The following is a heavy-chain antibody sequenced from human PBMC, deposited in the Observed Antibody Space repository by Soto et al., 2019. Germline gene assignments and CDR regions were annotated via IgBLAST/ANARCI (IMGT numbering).Heavy chain of an antibody. Sequence: SQTLSLTCAISGDSVSSNSAAWNWIRQSPSRGLEWLGRTYYRSKWYNDYAVSVKSRITINPDTSKNQFSLQLNSVTPEDTAVYYCARGGVLWFGELFVPSGMDVWGQGTTVTVSS. CDR3: ARGGVLWFGELFVPSGMDV. V-gene: IGHV6-1*01. J-gene: IGHJ6*02. CDR1: GDSVSSNSAA. D-gene: IGHD3-10*01. CDR2: TYYRSKWYN.